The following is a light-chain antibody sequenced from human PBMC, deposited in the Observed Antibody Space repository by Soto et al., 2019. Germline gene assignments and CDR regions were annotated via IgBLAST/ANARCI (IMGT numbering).Light chain of an antibody. CDR3: QQSYSTPPWT. Sequence: DIQMTQSPSSLSASVGDRVTITCRSSQSIRSYLNWYQQKPGKAHKLLIYAASSLQIGVPSRFSGSGSGPDFTLTISSRQPEDFATYYCQQSYSTPPWTFGQGTKVEIK. CDR1: QSIRSY. CDR2: AAS. V-gene: IGKV1-39*01. J-gene: IGKJ1*01.